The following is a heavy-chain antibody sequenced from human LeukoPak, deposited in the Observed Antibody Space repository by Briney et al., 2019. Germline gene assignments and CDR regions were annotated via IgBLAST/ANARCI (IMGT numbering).Heavy chain of an antibody. Sequence: ASVKVSCKVSGSTLTELSMHWVRQAPGKGPEWMGGFDPEDGETIYAKKFQSRVTMTEDTSTDTAYMELSSLRSEDTAVYYCATRKTAYSSSWSGVLYYGMDVWGQGTTVTVSS. CDR2: FDPEDGET. CDR1: GSTLTELS. CDR3: ATRKTAYSSSWSGVLYYGMDV. D-gene: IGHD6-13*01. J-gene: IGHJ6*02. V-gene: IGHV1-24*01.